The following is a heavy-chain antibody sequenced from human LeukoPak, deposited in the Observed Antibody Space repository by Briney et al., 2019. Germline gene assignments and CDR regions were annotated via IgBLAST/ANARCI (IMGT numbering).Heavy chain of an antibody. J-gene: IGHJ4*02. CDR3: ARLTIGDYGDRESGFNY. CDR2: ILPIVNTA. D-gene: IGHD4-17*01. Sequence: SVKVSCKASGGSFSSYAISWVRQAPGQGLEWMGGILPIVNTADYAQKFQGRVTITADESTSTAYMDLSSLRSEDTAVYYCARLTIGDYGDRESGFNYWGQGTLVTVSS. V-gene: IGHV1-69*13. CDR1: GGSFSSYA.